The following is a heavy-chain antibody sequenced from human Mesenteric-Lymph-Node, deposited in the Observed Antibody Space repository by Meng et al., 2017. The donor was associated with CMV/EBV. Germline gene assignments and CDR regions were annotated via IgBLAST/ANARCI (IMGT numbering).Heavy chain of an antibody. CDR1: GFTFSYYE. Sequence: LSLTCAASGFTFSYYEMNWVRQAPGKGLEWISYISTSSNTIRYADSVKGRFTISRDNARNSLYLQMNSLRAEDTALYYCARTGGYEWELHYESFDPWGQGTLVTVSS. V-gene: IGHV3-48*03. D-gene: IGHD1-26*01. CDR3: ARTGGYEWELHYESFDP. J-gene: IGHJ5*02. CDR2: ISTSSNTI.